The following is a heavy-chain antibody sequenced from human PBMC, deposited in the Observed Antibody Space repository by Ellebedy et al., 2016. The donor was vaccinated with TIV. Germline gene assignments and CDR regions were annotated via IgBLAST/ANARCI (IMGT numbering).Heavy chain of an antibody. CDR1: GFTVSRNY. V-gene: IGHV3-66*01. D-gene: IGHD4-11*01. CDR3: ATHDYLAE. J-gene: IGHJ4*02. CDR2: IFRDGTT. Sequence: GESLKISCVVSGFTVSRNYMSWVRQAPGKGLEWVSVIFRDGTTSNAASVKGRFTVSRDNSKSTVYPQMNSLRAEDTAVYYCATHDYLAEWGQGTLVTVSS.